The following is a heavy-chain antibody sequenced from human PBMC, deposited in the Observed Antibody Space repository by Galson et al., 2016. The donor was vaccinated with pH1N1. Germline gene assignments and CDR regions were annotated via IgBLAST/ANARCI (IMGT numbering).Heavy chain of an antibody. V-gene: IGHV1-18*01. J-gene: IGHJ4*01. Sequence: SVKVSCKASGYTFTSYGISWVRQAPGQGLEFMGWVSTSNGNTHFAQKFQGRVTLTTDTSTSTAYMELRSLRSDDTAVYYCARLGASVGGTTYWGQGTLVTVCS. D-gene: IGHD6-19*01. CDR2: VSTSNGNT. CDR3: ARLGASVGGTTY. CDR1: GYTFTSYG.